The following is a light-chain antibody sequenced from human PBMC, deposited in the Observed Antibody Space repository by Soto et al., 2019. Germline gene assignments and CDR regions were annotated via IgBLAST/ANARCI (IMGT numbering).Light chain of an antibody. Sequence: DIQMTQSPSSLSASVGDRVNITCRASQGVSSYLAWYPQKPGKVPKLLIYAASTLHSGVPSRFSGSGSGTDFTLTISSLQPEDVATYYCQKYDSVPFTFGPGNKVDI. CDR2: AAS. V-gene: IGKV1-27*01. CDR1: QGVSSY. CDR3: QKYDSVPFT. J-gene: IGKJ3*01.